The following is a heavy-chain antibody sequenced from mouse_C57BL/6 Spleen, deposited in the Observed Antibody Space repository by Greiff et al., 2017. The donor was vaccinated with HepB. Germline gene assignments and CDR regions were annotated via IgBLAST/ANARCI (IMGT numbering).Heavy chain of an antibody. CDR2: IWTGGGT. D-gene: IGHD1-1*01. CDR3: AIIYGSISLDY. V-gene: IGHV2-9-1*01. Sequence: QVQLKESGPGLVAPSQSLSITCTVSGFSLTSYAISWVRQPPGKGLEWLGVIWTGGGTHYNSALKSRLSISKDNYKSQVFLKMNSLQTDDTARYYCAIIYGSISLDYWGQGTTFTVSS. CDR1: GFSLTSYA. J-gene: IGHJ2*01.